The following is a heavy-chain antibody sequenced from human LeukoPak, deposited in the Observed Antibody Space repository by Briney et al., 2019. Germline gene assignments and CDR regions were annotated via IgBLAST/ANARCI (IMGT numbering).Heavy chain of an antibody. CDR2: INKSGNT. CDR1: GYSIRTDYY. Sequence: SETLSLICTVSGYSIRTDYYWGWIRQPPGKGPQWIGTINKSGNTYYNPSLRSRVTISVDTSKNQFSLKVSSVTAADTAVYYCARSGGAIQLWPFDYWGQGTLVTVSS. J-gene: IGHJ4*02. CDR3: ARSGGAIQLWPFDY. V-gene: IGHV4-38-2*02. D-gene: IGHD5-18*01.